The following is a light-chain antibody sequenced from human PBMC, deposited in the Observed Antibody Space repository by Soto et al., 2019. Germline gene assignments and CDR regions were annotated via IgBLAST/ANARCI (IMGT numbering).Light chain of an antibody. Sequence: EFVLTQSPGKLSLSPGERATLSCRASHSISSSFLAWYQQKPGQAPRLLIYGASSRGTGIPDRFSGSGSGTEFSLTISRLQPEDFAVYYCHQYGSSPPLTFGGGTKVAIK. J-gene: IGKJ4*01. V-gene: IGKV3-20*01. CDR3: HQYGSSPPLT. CDR1: HSISSSF. CDR2: GAS.